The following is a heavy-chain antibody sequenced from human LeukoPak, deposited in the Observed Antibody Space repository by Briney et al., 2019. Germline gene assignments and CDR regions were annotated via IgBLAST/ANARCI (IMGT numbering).Heavy chain of an antibody. D-gene: IGHD2-21*01. V-gene: IGHV3-15*01. Sequence: PGGSLRLSCAASGFTFNNVWMSWVRQVPGKGLEWVGRIRRKTDGETTDHAAPVKGRFTISRDDSKNTLYLQMNSLKTEDTAVYYCVTDLVIKGYFDYWGQGALVTVSS. CDR3: VTDLVIKGYFDY. CDR2: IRRKTDGETT. J-gene: IGHJ4*02. CDR1: GFTFNNVW.